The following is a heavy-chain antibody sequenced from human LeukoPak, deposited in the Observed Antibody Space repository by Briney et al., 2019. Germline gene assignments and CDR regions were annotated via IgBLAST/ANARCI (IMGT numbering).Heavy chain of an antibody. CDR1: GFTTSIYS. D-gene: IGHD3-16*01. CDR3: AKTTPLFTFGGVQAYFDY. CDR2: IPYDGSNK. J-gene: IGHJ4*02. V-gene: IGHV3-30*18. Sequence: PGGSMRPSRAAAGFTTSIYSMHWVRQPPGKVLGWVAVIPYDGSNKYYADSVKGRFTISRDNSKYTLYLQMNSLRAEDTAVYYCAKTTPLFTFGGVQAYFDYWGQGTLVTVSS.